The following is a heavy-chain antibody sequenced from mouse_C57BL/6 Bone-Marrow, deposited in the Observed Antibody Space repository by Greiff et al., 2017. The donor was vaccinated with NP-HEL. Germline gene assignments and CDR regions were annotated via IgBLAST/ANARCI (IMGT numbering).Heavy chain of an antibody. CDR2: IYPRSGNT. J-gene: IGHJ1*03. D-gene: IGHD2-4*01. CDR3: ERTPNYDYDWYFDV. V-gene: IGHV1-81*01. Sequence: QVQLKQSGAELARPGASVKLSCKASGYTFTSYGISWVKQRTGQGLEWIGEIYPRSGNTYYNEKFKGKATLTADKSSSTAYMELRSLTSEDSAVYFCERTPNYDYDWYFDVWGTGTTVTVSA. CDR1: GYTFTSYG.